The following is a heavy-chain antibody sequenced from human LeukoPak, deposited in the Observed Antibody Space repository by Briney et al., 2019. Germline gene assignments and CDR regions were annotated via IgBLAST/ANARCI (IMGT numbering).Heavy chain of an antibody. CDR3: ARQMNTVTADY. D-gene: IGHD4-17*01. CDR1: GGSVSESSYY. Sequence: SETLSLTCTVSGGSVSESSYYWGWIRQPPGKGLEWIGSIFYSGSTYYNPSLNSRVTISIDTSKNQFSLRLSSVTAADTAVYYCARQMNTVTADYWGQGTLVTVSS. J-gene: IGHJ4*02. CDR2: IFYSGST. V-gene: IGHV4-39*01.